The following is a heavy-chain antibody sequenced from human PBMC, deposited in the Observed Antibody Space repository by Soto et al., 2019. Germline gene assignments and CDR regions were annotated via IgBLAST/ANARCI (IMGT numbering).Heavy chain of an antibody. D-gene: IGHD6-19*01. J-gene: IGHJ4*02. CDR1: GYSFTSYW. Sequence: GESLKISCNGSGYSFTSYWIAWVRQMPGKGLECMGIIYPGDSDTRYSPSFQGQVTISADKSSAYLQWSSLEASDTAMYYCARWYSSGLYYLDYWGQGTLVTVYS. V-gene: IGHV5-51*01. CDR2: IYPGDSDT. CDR3: ARWYSSGLYYLDY.